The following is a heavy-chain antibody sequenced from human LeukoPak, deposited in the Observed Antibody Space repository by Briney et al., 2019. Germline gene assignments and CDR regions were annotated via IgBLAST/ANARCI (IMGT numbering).Heavy chain of an antibody. J-gene: IGHJ4*02. CDR2: INHSGGT. V-gene: IGHV4-34*01. CDR3: ATDDYYGSGSYDY. CDR1: GGSFSGYY. Sequence: SETLSLTCAVYGGSFSGYYWSWIRQPPGKGLEWIGEINHSGGTNYNPSLKSRVTISVDTSKNQFSLKLSSVTAADTAVYYCATDDYYGSGSYDYWGQGTLVTVSS. D-gene: IGHD3-10*01.